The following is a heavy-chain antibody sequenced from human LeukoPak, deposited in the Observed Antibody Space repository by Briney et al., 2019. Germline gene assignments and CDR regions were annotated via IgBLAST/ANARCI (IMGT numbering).Heavy chain of an antibody. CDR1: GFDLNYYW. J-gene: IGHJ4*02. CDR3: TRWVSQYYFDF. V-gene: IGHV3-7*01. D-gene: IGHD2-21*01. Sequence: GGSLRPSCEVSGFDLNYYWLGWVRQAPGKGLEWVALIHHDESERYYVDSVKGRFSVSRNNAKGSVHLQMNSLRVDDAAVYYCTRWVSQYYFDFWGQGALVTVSS. CDR2: IHHDESER.